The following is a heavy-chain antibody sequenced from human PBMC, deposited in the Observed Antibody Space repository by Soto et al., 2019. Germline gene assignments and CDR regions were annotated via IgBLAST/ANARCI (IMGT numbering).Heavy chain of an antibody. J-gene: IGHJ3*02. CDR1: GFTFSSYA. D-gene: IGHD1-26*01. CDR2: ISYDGSNK. V-gene: IGHV3-30-3*01. CDR3: ASSLSEVGATVEAFDI. Sequence: GGSLRLSCAASGFTFSSYAMHWVRQAPGKGLEWVAVISYDGSNKYYADSVKGRFTISRDNSKNTLYLQMNSLRAEDTAVYYCASSLSEVGATVEAFDIWGQGAMVTVSS.